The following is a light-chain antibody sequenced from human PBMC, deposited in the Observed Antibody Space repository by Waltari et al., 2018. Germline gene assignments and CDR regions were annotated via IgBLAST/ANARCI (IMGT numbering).Light chain of an antibody. V-gene: IGKV3-11*01. J-gene: IGKJ3*01. CDR2: DAS. Sequence: EIVLTQSPLILPLSPGERAALSCRASQPVNTNLAWYQQKPGQAPRLLFYDASDRAPGIPARFSASGSGTDFSLIISSLESEDGAFYYCQQRDSWPLTFGPGTRVEI. CDR3: QQRDSWPLT. CDR1: QPVNTN.